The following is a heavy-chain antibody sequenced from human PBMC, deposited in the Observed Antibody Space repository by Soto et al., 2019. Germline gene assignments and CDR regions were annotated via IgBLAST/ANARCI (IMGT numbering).Heavy chain of an antibody. Sequence: EVQLVESGGGLVKPGGSLRLSCAASGFTFSNAWMNWVRQAPGKGLEWVGLIKKKSDGGTPDYAAPVQGRFTISRDDSKYMMYLQMISLKTEETAVYYCVTGVLPPDYWGRGTLVTVSS. CDR3: VTGVLPPDY. CDR1: GFTFSNAW. V-gene: IGHV3-15*01. CDR2: IKKKSDGGTP. J-gene: IGHJ4*02.